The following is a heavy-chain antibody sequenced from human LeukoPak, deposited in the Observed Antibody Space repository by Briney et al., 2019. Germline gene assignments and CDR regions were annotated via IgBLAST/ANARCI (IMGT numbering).Heavy chain of an antibody. CDR2: IWYDGSNK. V-gene: IGHV3-33*01. CDR1: GFTFSSYG. D-gene: IGHD4-23*01. CDR3: GRVRWEVENWFDS. Sequence: PGGSLRLSCAASGFTFSSYGMHWVRQAPGKGLEWVAVIWYDGSNKNYADSVKGRFTISRDNSKNTLYLQMNSLRAEDTAVYYCGRVRWEVENWFDSWGQGTLVTVSS. J-gene: IGHJ5*01.